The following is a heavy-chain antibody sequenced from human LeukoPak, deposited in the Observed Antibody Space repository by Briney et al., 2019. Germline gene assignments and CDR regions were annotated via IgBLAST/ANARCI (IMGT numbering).Heavy chain of an antibody. J-gene: IGHJ4*02. CDR2: ISGSGERT. CDR1: GFTFNNFA. V-gene: IGHV3-23*01. D-gene: IGHD3-10*01. CDR3: AKTARQAAWFGGYY. Sequence: GGSLKLSCAAPGFTFNNFAMTWVRQAPGKGLEWVSTISGSGERTYYADSVKGRFAISRDNSKNRVYLQMNSLRAEDTAVYYCAKTARQAAWFGGYYWGQGTLVTVSS.